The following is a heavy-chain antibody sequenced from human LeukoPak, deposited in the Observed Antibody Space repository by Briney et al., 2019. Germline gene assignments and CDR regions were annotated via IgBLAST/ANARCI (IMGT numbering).Heavy chain of an antibody. J-gene: IGHJ4*02. D-gene: IGHD3-16*02. V-gene: IGHV3-23*01. CDR3: AKDQDSKSMITFGGVIVLLDY. CDR2: ISGSGGST. CDR1: GFTFSNYW. Sequence: GGSLRLSCAASGFTFSNYWMHWVRQAPGKGLEWVSAISGSGGSTYYADSVKGRFTISRDNSKNTLYLQMNSLRAEDTAVYYCAKDQDSKSMITFGGVIVLLDYWGQGTLVTVSS.